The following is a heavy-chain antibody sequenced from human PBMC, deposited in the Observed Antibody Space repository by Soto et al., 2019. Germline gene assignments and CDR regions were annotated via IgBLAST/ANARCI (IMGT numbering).Heavy chain of an antibody. V-gene: IGHV3-48*01. D-gene: IGHD3-10*01. J-gene: IGHJ2*01. CDR3: AGASAGVLARRTYLDL. CDR1: GGYI. Sequence: EVQLVESGGGLVQPGGSLRLSCTAPGGYIMTWVRQAPGKALEWVSFISGSSANIYYEDSVKGRFTISRDKAKNSVQLQMSSLRVEDTAVYYCAGASAGVLARRTYLDLWGRGTLVTVSS. CDR2: ISGSSANI.